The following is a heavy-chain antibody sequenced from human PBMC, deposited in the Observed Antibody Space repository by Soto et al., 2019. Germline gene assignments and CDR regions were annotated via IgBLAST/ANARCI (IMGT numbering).Heavy chain of an antibody. CDR2: INPNSGGT. CDR3: ARTSYYYDSSGYYVY. CDR1: GYTFTGYY. V-gene: IGHV1-2*04. Sequence: ASVKVSCKASGYTFTGYYMHWVRQAPGQGLEWMGWINPNSGGTNYAQKFQGWVTMTRDTSISTAYMELSRLRSDDTAVYYCARTSYYYDSSGYYVYWGQGTLVTVSS. J-gene: IGHJ4*02. D-gene: IGHD3-22*01.